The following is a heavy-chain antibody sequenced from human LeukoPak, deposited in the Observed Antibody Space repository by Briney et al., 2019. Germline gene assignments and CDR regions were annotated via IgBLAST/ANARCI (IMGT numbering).Heavy chain of an antibody. CDR3: ATLYGYYDSSGSGD. J-gene: IGHJ4*02. D-gene: IGHD3-22*01. CDR1: GYTLTELS. CDR2: FGPEDGET. Sequence: ASVKVSCKVSGYTLTELSMHWVRQAPGKGLEWMGGFGPEDGETIYAQKFQGRVTMTEDTSTDTAYMELSSLRSEDTAVYYCATLYGYYDSSGSGDWGQGTLVTVSS. V-gene: IGHV1-24*01.